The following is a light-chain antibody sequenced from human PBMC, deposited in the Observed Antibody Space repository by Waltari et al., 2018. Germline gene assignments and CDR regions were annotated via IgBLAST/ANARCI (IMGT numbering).Light chain of an antibody. J-gene: IGKJ1*01. Sequence: EVLMTQSPAIVSVSPWERATLSCRASQSISRNLAWYQQKPGRPPRLLMHSASIRATGVPARFSGSGSGTDFTLTINSLQSDDFAVYYCQQYNDWPPWTFGQGTKVEVK. V-gene: IGKV3-15*01. CDR2: SAS. CDR3: QQYNDWPPWT. CDR1: QSISRN.